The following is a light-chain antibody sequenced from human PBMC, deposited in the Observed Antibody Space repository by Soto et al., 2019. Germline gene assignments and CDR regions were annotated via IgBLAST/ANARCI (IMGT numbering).Light chain of an antibody. CDR2: ATS. J-gene: IGKJ1*01. CDR3: QQYSSSPKT. CDR1: QSVGNSY. V-gene: IGKV3-20*01. Sequence: EGGLTMSTGTLSLSPGERATLSCSASQSVGNSYLAWYQQKPGQAPRLLIYATSSRATGIPDRFSGSGSGTDFTLTISSLEPEDFAGYYCQQYSSSPKTFGQGTKVDIK.